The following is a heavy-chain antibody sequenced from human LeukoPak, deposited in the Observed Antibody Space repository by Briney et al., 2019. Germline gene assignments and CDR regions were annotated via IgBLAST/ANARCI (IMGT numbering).Heavy chain of an antibody. CDR2: ISWNSGSI. Sequence: PGGSLRLSCAASGFTFDDYAMHWVRQAPGKGLEWVSGISWNSGSIGYADSVKGRFTISRDNAKNSLYLQMNSLRAEDTALYYCVSHGSGSYYNVDAFDIWGQGTMVTVSS. CDR3: VSHGSGSYYNVDAFDI. D-gene: IGHD3-10*01. J-gene: IGHJ3*02. CDR1: GFTFDDYA. V-gene: IGHV3-9*01.